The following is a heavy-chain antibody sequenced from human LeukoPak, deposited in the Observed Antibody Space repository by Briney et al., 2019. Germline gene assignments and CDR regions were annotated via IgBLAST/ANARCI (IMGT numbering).Heavy chain of an antibody. CDR2: ISWNTDSI. J-gene: IGHJ4*02. CDR3: AKDSSGGIAVAGTKYDY. CDR1: GFTFDDYG. D-gene: IGHD6-19*01. Sequence: PGGSLRLSCTVSGFTFDDYGMHWVRQAPGKGLEWVSGISWNTDSIAYADSVKGRFTISRDNAKKSLFLQMNSLRTEDTALYYCAKDSSGGIAVAGTKYDYWGQGTLVTVSS. V-gene: IGHV3-9*01.